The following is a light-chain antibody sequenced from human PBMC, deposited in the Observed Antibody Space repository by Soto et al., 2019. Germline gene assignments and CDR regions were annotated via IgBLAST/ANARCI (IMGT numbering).Light chain of an antibody. CDR1: QSVGRNY. J-gene: IGKJ4*01. Sequence: EIVLTQSPGTLSVSPGERATLSCRASQSVGRNYLAWYQQKPGQAPRLLIHGASSRATGIPDRFSGSGSGTDFTLTISRLEPEDVAVYYCQQYASSPLTFGGGTKVE. CDR3: QQYASSPLT. CDR2: GAS. V-gene: IGKV3-20*01.